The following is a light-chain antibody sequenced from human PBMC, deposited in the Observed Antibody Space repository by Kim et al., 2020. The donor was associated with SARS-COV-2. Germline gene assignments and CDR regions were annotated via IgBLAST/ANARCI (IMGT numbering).Light chain of an antibody. CDR3: SSYTTSSTFV. CDR1: SSDVGNYDR. CDR2: DVN. Sequence: GQSVITSCTGTSSDVGNYDRVSWYRQPPGTAPKLMIFDVNKRPSGVPDRFSGSKSGNTASLTISGLQAEDEADYYCSSYTTSSTFVFGGGTQLTVL. J-gene: IGLJ2*01. V-gene: IGLV2-18*02.